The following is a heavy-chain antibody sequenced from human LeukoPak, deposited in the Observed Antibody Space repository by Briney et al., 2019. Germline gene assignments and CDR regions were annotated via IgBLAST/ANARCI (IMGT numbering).Heavy chain of an antibody. CDR1: GFTFSSYA. J-gene: IGHJ3*02. CDR2: ISGSGGST. D-gene: IGHD2-15*01. Sequence: GGSLRLSCAASGFTFSSYAMSWVRQAPGKGLEWVSAISGSGGSTYYADSVKGRFTISRDNSKNTLYLQTNSLRAEDTAVYYCAKDLNSGGSYDAFDIWGQGTMVTVSS. CDR3: AKDLNSGGSYDAFDI. V-gene: IGHV3-23*01.